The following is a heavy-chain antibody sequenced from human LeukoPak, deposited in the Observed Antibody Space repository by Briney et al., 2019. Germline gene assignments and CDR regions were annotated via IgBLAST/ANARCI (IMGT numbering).Heavy chain of an antibody. CDR2: IYYSGST. CDR3: ATVRVPGWCGEFNYGMDV. CDR1: GGSISSYY. V-gene: IGHV4-59*01. J-gene: IGHJ6*02. Sequence: PSETLSLTCTVSGGSISSYYWSWIRQPPGKGLEWIGYIYYSGSTNYNPTLKRRVTISVGTSNTQFSPKLSSVPAADTAVSYCATVRVPGWCGEFNYGMDVWGQGTTVTVSS. D-gene: IGHD3-10*01.